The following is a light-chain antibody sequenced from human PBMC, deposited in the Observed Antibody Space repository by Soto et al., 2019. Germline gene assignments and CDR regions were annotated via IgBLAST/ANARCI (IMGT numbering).Light chain of an antibody. CDR1: QTISSW. Sequence: DIEMTQSPSTLSASLGDRVTITCRASQTISSWLAWYQQKPGKAPKLLIYKTSSLDSGVPSRFSGSGSGTEFTLTISGLPADDFETYYCQQYDSYSGTFGQGTKVDIK. J-gene: IGKJ1*01. V-gene: IGKV1-5*03. CDR3: QQYDSYSGT. CDR2: KTS.